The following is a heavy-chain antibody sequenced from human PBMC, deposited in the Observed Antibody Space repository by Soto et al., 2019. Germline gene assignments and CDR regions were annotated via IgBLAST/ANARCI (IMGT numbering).Heavy chain of an antibody. CDR3: SKGGRQCLVTSDFNY. Sequence: VQLVESGGGVVQPGRSLRLSCAASGFTFSDYAMNWVRQAPGKGLEWVAVVSHDGRNKDYADSVKGRFTISRDSPKNRVSLEITSLRAEDTAVYYCSKGGRQCLVTSDFNYWGQGALVTGS. J-gene: IGHJ4*02. CDR2: VSHDGRNK. D-gene: IGHD6-19*01. CDR1: GFTFSDYA. V-gene: IGHV3-30*18.